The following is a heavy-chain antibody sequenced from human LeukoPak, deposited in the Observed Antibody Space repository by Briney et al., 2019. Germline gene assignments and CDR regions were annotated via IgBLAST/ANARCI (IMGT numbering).Heavy chain of an antibody. Sequence: SETLSLTCTVSGGSISSYYWSWIRQPPGRGLEWIGYIYYRGSTNYTPSLKSRVTISVDTSKNQFSLKLSSVTAADTAVYYCARVVPPHAFDIWGQGTMVTVSS. D-gene: IGHD4-23*01. CDR3: ARVVPPHAFDI. J-gene: IGHJ3*02. CDR2: IYYRGST. V-gene: IGHV4-59*01. CDR1: GGSISSYY.